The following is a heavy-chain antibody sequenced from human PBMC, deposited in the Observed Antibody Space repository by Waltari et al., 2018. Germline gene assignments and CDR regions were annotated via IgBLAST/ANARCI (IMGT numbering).Heavy chain of an antibody. V-gene: IGHV4-31*03. D-gene: IGHD5-18*01. Sequence: QVQLQESGPGLMKPAQTLSLPCNVSGASIISGAHYWSWIRQHPGKGLEWIGNIYYTGTTNYNPSLKSRVTISAGTSKNQFSLKLNSVTAADTAVYYCARDGYSPFDYWGQGTLVTVSS. CDR3: ARDGYSPFDY. J-gene: IGHJ4*02. CDR2: IYYTGTT. CDR1: GASIISGAHY.